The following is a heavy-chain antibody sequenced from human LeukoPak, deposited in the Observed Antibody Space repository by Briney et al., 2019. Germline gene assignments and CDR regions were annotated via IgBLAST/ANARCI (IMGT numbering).Heavy chain of an antibody. D-gene: IGHD6-13*01. Sequence: GGSLRLSCAASGFTFSSYEMNWVRQAPGKGLEWVSYISSSGSTIYYADPVKGRFTISRDNAKNSLYLQMNSLRAEDTAVYYCARKGVAAADYWGQGTLVTVSS. J-gene: IGHJ4*02. CDR2: ISSSGSTI. CDR3: ARKGVAAADY. V-gene: IGHV3-48*03. CDR1: GFTFSSYE.